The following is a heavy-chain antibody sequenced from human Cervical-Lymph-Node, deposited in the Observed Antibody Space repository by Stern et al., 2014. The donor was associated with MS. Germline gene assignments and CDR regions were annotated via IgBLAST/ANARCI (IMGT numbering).Heavy chain of an antibody. V-gene: IGHV1-18*01. Sequence: DQLVESGAEVKKPGASVKVSCKASGYTFSSSGITWVRQAPGEGLEWMGWISAYNGHTNYAQKLQGRVTMTTDTSTSTAYMELRSLKSDDTAVYYCARESHDYYGMDVWGQGTTVTVSS. CDR3: ARESHDYYGMDV. CDR1: GYTFSSSG. J-gene: IGHJ6*02. CDR2: ISAYNGHT.